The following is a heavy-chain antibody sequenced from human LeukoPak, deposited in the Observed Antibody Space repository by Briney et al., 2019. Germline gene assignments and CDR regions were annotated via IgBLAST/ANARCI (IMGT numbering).Heavy chain of an antibody. CDR2: INHSGST. CDR1: GGSFSGYY. CDR3: ARGYSRGYSYALTLYYFDY. D-gene: IGHD5-18*01. V-gene: IGHV4-34*01. Sequence: SETLSLTCAVYGGSFSGYYWSWIRQPPGKGLEWIGGINHSGSTNYNPSLKSRVTISVDTSKNQFSLKLSSVTAADTAVYYCARGYSRGYSYALTLYYFDYWGQGTLVTVSS. J-gene: IGHJ4*02.